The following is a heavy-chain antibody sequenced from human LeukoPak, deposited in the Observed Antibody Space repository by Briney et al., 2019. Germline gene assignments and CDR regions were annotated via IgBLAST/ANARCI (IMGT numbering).Heavy chain of an antibody. CDR3: ARERGYSGYDSSFDY. V-gene: IGHV3-11*04. J-gene: IGHJ4*02. CDR2: ISSSGSTI. CDR1: GFTFGDYY. Sequence: GGSLRLSCAASGFTFGDYYMSWIRQAPGKGLEWVSYISSSGSTIYYADSVKGQFTISRDNAKNSLYLQMNSLRAEDTALYYCARERGYSGYDSSFDYWGQGTLVTVSS. D-gene: IGHD5-12*01.